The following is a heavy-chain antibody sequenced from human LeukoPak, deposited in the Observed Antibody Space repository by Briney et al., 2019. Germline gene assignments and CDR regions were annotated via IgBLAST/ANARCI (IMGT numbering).Heavy chain of an antibody. CDR3: AKDLSWNTADR. D-gene: IGHD1/OR15-1a*01. J-gene: IGHJ5*02. V-gene: IGHV3-74*01. CDR1: RFTYSNYW. Sequence: PAGSLRLSGVGSRFTYSNYWMDWVRQAPGKGPVWGSRVNTDGTTTDYADSVKGRFTISRDTAQNLLSLQMKGLRADATAVYYCAKDLSWNTADRWGQGALVTVSS. CDR2: VNTDGTTT.